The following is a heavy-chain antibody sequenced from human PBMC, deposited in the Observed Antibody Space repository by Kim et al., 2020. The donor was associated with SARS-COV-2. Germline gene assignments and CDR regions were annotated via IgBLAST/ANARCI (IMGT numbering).Heavy chain of an antibody. V-gene: IGHV1-69*13. Sequence: SVKVSCKASGGTFSSYAISWVRQAPGQGLEWMGGIIPIFGTANYAQKFQGRVTITADESTSTAYMELSSLRSEDTAVYYCARALTGVVVTAIPGKYYYYGMDVWGQGTTVTVSS. D-gene: IGHD2-21*02. CDR1: GGTFSSYA. CDR2: IIPIFGTA. J-gene: IGHJ6*02. CDR3: ARALTGVVVTAIPGKYYYYGMDV.